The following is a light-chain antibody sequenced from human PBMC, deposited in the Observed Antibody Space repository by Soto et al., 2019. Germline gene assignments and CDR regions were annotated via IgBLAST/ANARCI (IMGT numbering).Light chain of an antibody. CDR1: QSVSSY. V-gene: IGKV3-11*01. CDR3: QQRSNWPPLT. J-gene: IGKJ4*01. CDR2: DAA. Sequence: EIVLTQSPATLSLSPGERATLSCRASQSVSSYLAWYQQKPGQAPRLLIYDAANRATGIPARFSGSGSGTDFTLTISRLEPEDFSVYYCQQRSNWPPLTFVGGTMVEI.